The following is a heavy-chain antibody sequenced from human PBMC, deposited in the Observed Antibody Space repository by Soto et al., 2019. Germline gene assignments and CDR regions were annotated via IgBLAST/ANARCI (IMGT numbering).Heavy chain of an antibody. CDR3: ARLVHMVRGVIRKYFDY. D-gene: IGHD3-10*01. Sequence: PSETLSLTCAVYGGSFSGYYWSWIRQPPGKGLEWIGEINHSGSTNYNPSLKSRVTISVDTSKNQFSLKLSSVTAADTAVYYCARLVHMVRGVIRKYFDYWGQGTLVTVSS. V-gene: IGHV4-34*01. J-gene: IGHJ4*02. CDR1: GGSFSGYY. CDR2: INHSGST.